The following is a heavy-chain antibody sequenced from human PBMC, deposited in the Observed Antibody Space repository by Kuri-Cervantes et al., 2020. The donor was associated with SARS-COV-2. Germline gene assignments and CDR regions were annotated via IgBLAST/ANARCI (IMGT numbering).Heavy chain of an antibody. CDR2: ISYDGSKK. J-gene: IGHJ6*03. V-gene: IGHV3-30*14. CDR1: KFTFSSFP. CDR3: ARDSARSYLFRYYYYMDV. Sequence: GGSLRLSCAASKFTFSSFPMHWVRQAPGKGLEWVAVISYDGSKKYYADSVKGRFTISRDNSKNTLYLQMGSLRAEDMAVYYCARDSARSYLFRYYYYMDVWGKGTTVTVSS. D-gene: IGHD1-26*01.